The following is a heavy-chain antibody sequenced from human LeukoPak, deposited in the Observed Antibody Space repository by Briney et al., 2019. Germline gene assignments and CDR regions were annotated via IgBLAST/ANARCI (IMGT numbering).Heavy chain of an antibody. J-gene: IGHJ4*02. CDR2: ISSSGSTI. V-gene: IGHV3-48*03. CDR3: ARETEGDDY. CDR1: GFTFSSYE. D-gene: IGHD2-21*01. Sequence: GGSLRLSCAASGFTFSSYEMNWVRQAPGKGLEWVSYISSSGSTIYYADSVKGRFTISRDNAKNTLYLQMNSLRAEDTAVYYCARETEGDDYWGQGTLVTVSA.